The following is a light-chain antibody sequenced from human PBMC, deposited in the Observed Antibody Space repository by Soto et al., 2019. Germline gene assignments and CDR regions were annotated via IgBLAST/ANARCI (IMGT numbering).Light chain of an antibody. CDR2: KAS. J-gene: IGKJ2*02. V-gene: IGKV1-5*03. CDR3: QQYNSFCT. CDR1: QSISNW. Sequence: DIQMTQSPSTVSASIGDRVTITCRASQSISNWLAWYQQKPGKAPKLLIYKASTLETGVPSRFSGSGSGTEFTLTISSLQPDDFATYYCQQYNSFCTFGQGTKLEIK.